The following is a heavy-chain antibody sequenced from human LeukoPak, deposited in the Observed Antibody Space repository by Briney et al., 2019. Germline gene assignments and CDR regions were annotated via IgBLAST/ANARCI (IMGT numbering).Heavy chain of an antibody. Sequence: SETLSLTCTVSGGSISNYYWSWIRQPPGKGLEWIGYIFYSGSTNYNPSLKSRVTISVDTSKNQFSLKLSSVTAADTAVYYCARGEWDLLFDYWGQGTLVTVSS. V-gene: IGHV4-59*01. CDR2: IFYSGST. D-gene: IGHD1-26*01. CDR3: ARGEWDLLFDY. J-gene: IGHJ4*02. CDR1: GGSISNYY.